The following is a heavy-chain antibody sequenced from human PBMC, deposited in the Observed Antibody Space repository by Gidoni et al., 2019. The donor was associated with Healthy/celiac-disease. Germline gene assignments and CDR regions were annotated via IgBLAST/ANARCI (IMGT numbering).Heavy chain of an antibody. V-gene: IGHV3-49*05. J-gene: IGHJ6*02. CDR1: GFTFGDYA. D-gene: IGHD2-2*01. CDR2: IRSKAYGGTT. Sequence: EVQLVESGGGLVKPGRSLRLSCTASGFTFGDYAMSWFRQAPGKGLEWVGFIRSKAYGGTTEYAASVKGRFTISRDDSKSIAYLQMNSLKTEDTAVYYCTSVYSTSCFPHQCYYYYGMDVWGQGTTVTVSS. CDR3: TSVYSTSCFPHQCYYYYGMDV.